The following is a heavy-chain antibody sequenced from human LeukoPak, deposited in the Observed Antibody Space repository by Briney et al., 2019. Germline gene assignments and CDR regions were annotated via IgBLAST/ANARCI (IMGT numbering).Heavy chain of an antibody. CDR2: ISGRNTTT. Sequence: GGSLRLSCGASGFTFRDYAMSWVRQAPGKGLEWLSAISGRNTTTYYADSVKGRFTISRDNSKNTLFLQMYSLRAEDTAVYYCVKDSGPTRNHFYYYMDVWGKGTTVTVSS. J-gene: IGHJ6*03. D-gene: IGHD5-24*01. V-gene: IGHV3-23*01. CDR3: VKDSGPTRNHFYYYMDV. CDR1: GFTFRDYA.